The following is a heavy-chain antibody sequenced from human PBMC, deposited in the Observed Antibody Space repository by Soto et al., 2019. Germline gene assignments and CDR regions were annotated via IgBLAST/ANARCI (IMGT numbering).Heavy chain of an antibody. V-gene: IGHV3-23*01. J-gene: IGHJ4*02. CDR3: AKGGIRGEGGGYYDFWSGTGFDY. CDR1: GFTFSNHA. CDR2: INSGGST. D-gene: IGHD3-3*01. Sequence: EVQLLEAGGGLVQPGGSLRLSCAASGFTFSNHAMSWVRQAPGKGLEWVSAINSGGSTYYADSVKGRFTISRDSSKNPLYRQMKRLRARDTAVYYCAKGGIRGEGGGYYDFWSGTGFDYWGQGTLVTVSS.